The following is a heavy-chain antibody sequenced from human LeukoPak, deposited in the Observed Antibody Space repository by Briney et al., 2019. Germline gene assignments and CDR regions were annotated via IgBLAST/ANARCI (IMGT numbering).Heavy chain of an antibody. J-gene: IGHJ3*02. CDR3: ARATRPYSRHAFDI. CDR1: GGTFSSYA. CDR2: TIPIFGTA. Sequence: SVKVSCKASGGTFSSYAISWVRQAPGQGLEWMGGTIPIFGTANYAQKFQGRVTITADESTSTAYMELSSLRSEDTAVYYCARATRPYSRHAFDIWGQGTMVTVSS. D-gene: IGHD2-15*01. V-gene: IGHV1-69*13.